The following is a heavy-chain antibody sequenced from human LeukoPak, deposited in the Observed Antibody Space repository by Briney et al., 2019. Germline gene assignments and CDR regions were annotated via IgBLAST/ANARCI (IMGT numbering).Heavy chain of an antibody. CDR3: ARDYTVALGTTTYFQH. V-gene: IGHV7-4-1*02. CDR1: GYIFTIYA. D-gene: IGHD1-26*01. Sequence: GASVKVSCKASGYIFTIYAMIWVRQAHGQGLELMGWINPNTGNPTYAQGFTGRVVFSMDSAISTAYLQISSLKAEDTAVYYCARDYTVALGTTTYFQHWGQGTLVTVSS. CDR2: INPNTGNP. J-gene: IGHJ1*01.